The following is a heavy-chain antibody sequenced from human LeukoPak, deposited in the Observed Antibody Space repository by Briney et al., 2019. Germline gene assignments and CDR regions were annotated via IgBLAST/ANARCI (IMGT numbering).Heavy chain of an antibody. CDR2: TYYRSKWYN. V-gene: IGHV6-1*01. J-gene: IGHJ4*02. D-gene: IGHD5-18*01. CDR1: GDSVSSNSAA. Sequence: SQTLSLTCAISGDSVSSNSAAWNWIRQSPSRGLEWLGGTYYRSKWYNDYAVSVKSRITINPDTSKNQFSLQLNSVTPEDTAVYYCARDAGAPGGYSYGYGFDYWGQGTLVTVSS. CDR3: ARDAGAPGGYSYGYGFDY.